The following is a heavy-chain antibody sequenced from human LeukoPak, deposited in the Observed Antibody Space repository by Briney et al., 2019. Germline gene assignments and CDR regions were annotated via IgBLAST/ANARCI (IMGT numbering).Heavy chain of an antibody. D-gene: IGHD5-18*01. J-gene: IGHJ4*02. CDR1: GFTFNNYG. Sequence: GGFLRLSCAASGFTFNNYGMNWVRRAPGKGLEWLSYISSSSSTIHYADSVKGRFTISRDNAKNLLYLHMNSLRDEDTAVYYCARGDTALTYWGQGTLVTVSS. CDR2: ISSSSSTI. V-gene: IGHV3-48*02. CDR3: ARGDTALTY.